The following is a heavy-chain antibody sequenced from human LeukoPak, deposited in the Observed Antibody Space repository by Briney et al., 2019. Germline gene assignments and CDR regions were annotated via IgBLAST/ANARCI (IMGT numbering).Heavy chain of an antibody. CDR3: ATSIVGLAYDEHFQH. J-gene: IGHJ1*01. D-gene: IGHD1-26*01. CDR1: GFAVSSNH. V-gene: IGHV3-53*01. Sequence: GGSVRLSCAASGFAVSSNHMNWVRQAPGKGLEWVSVIFNGGSTYYADSVKGRFTISRDNSKDTLYLQMNSLRAEDTAVYYCATSIVGLAYDEHFQHWGQGTLVTVSS. CDR2: IFNGGST.